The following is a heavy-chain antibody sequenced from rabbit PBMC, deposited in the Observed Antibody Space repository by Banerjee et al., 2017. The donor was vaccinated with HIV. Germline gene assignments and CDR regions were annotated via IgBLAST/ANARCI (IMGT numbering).Heavy chain of an antibody. J-gene: IGHJ4*01. V-gene: IGHV1S40*01. D-gene: IGHD7-1*01. CDR2: IDAGSGTT. Sequence: RQAPGKGLEWIGCIDAGSGTTYYANWAKGRFTISKTSSTTVTLQMTSLTAADTATYFCARDAGGDGYSNDLWGPGTLVTVS. CDR3: ARDAGGDGYSNDL.